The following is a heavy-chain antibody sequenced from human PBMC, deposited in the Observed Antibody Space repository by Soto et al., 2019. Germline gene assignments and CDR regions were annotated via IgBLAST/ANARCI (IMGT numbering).Heavy chain of an antibody. J-gene: IGHJ4*02. CDR2: INQNGGAM. Sequence: GSLRLSCAASGFTFSNYWMTWVRQAPGKGLEWVASINQNGGAMHYVDSAKGRFTVSRDNAKNSLYLQVNSLRAEDTAVFYCARVWNDGRFDYWGQGTLVTVSS. V-gene: IGHV3-7*01. D-gene: IGHD1-1*01. CDR3: ARVWNDGRFDY. CDR1: GFTFSNYW.